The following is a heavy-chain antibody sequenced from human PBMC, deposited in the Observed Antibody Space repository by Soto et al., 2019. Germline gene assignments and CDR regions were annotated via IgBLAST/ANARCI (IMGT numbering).Heavy chain of an antibody. CDR3: AHRHRASGGLLDY. V-gene: IGHV2-5*02. CDR2: IYWDDDK. CDR1: GVSLDTSGVA. J-gene: IGHJ4*02. D-gene: IGHD3-10*01. Sequence: QITLKESGPTLVTQTQTLTLTCTFSGVSLDTSGVAVGWIRQPPGKGLEWLSVIYWDDDKRSSPSLRSRLTTPKDTSKNQVVLKMTNMDPTDTATYYCAHRHRASGGLLDYWGQRTLVTVSS.